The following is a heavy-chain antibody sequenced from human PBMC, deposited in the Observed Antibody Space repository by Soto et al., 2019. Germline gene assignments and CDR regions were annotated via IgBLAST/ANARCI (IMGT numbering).Heavy chain of an antibody. D-gene: IGHD2-2*01. CDR1: GGYISSYY. CDR3: ARAFGSTMPSLF. Sequence: SETLSLTCTVSGGYISSYYWTWIRQPPGKGLEWIGYIYYSGSTNYNPSLKSRVTMSIDTSKNQFSLKLGSVTAADTAVYYCARAFGSTMPSLFWGQGNLVTVSS. CDR2: IYYSGST. V-gene: IGHV4-59*01. J-gene: IGHJ4*02.